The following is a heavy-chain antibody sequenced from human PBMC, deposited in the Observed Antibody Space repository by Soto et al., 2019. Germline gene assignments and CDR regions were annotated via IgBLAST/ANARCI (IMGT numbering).Heavy chain of an antibody. D-gene: IGHD3-10*01. CDR3: ARFPLWFGELDY. Sequence: QLQLQESGSGLVRPSQTLSLTCTVSGASIGSGSYSWNWIRQPPGKGLEWIGYLHHSGDTYFNPSLRRRVSISADRSNNQFSLKLISVTAADTAVYYCARFPLWFGELDYWGQGALVTVSS. J-gene: IGHJ4*02. CDR1: GASIGSGSYS. CDR2: LHHSGDT. V-gene: IGHV4-30-2*01.